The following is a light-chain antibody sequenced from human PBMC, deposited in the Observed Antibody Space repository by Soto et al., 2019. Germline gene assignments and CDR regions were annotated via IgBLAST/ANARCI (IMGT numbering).Light chain of an antibody. Sequence: DIQMTQSPSSLSASVGDRVTITCRASQSISSYLTWYQQKPGKAPKLLIYDASSLQSGVASRFSGSGSGTDFTLTISTLQPEDCATYYCQQSYSTPLTFGGGTKVEIK. CDR3: QQSYSTPLT. CDR2: DAS. J-gene: IGKJ4*01. CDR1: QSISSY. V-gene: IGKV1-39*01.